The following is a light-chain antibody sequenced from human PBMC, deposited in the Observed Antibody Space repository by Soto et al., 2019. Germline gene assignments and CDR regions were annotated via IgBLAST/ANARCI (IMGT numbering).Light chain of an antibody. V-gene: IGKV3-20*01. CDR3: QQYGSSPRG. Sequence: EIVLTQSPGTLSLSPGERATLSCRASQSVSSSYLAWYQQKPGQAPRLLIYGASSRATGIPDRFSGNGSGTDFTLTISRLEPEDFAVYYCQQYGSSPRGFGGGTKVEIK. CDR2: GAS. J-gene: IGKJ4*01. CDR1: QSVSSSY.